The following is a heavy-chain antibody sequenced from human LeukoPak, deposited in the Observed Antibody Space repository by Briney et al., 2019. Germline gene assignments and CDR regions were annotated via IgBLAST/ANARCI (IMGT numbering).Heavy chain of an antibody. Sequence: GGSLRLSCAASGFTFSSYSMNWVRQAPGKGLEWVSSISSNSSYIYYADSVKGRFTISRDNAKNSLYLQMNSLRAEDTAVYYCARFYGAPGAFDYWGQGTLVTVSS. J-gene: IGHJ4*02. V-gene: IGHV3-21*01. CDR1: GFTFSSYS. CDR2: ISSNSSYI. CDR3: ARFYGAPGAFDY. D-gene: IGHD3-10*01.